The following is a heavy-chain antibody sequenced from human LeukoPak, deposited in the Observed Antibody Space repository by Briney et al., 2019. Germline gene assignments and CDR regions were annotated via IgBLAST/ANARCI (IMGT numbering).Heavy chain of an antibody. V-gene: IGHV1-2*02. CDR2: INPNSGGT. Sequence: ASVKVSCKASGYTFTGYYMHWVRQAPGQGLEWMGWINPNSGGTNYAQKFQGRVAMTRDTSISTAYMELSRLRSDDTAVYYCARDNYCSSTSCYPGSYNWFDPWGQGTLVTVSS. J-gene: IGHJ5*02. CDR3: ARDNYCSSTSCYPGSYNWFDP. CDR1: GYTFTGYY. D-gene: IGHD2-2*01.